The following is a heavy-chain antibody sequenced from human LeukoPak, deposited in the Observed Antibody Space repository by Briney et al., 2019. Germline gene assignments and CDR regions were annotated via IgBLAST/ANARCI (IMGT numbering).Heavy chain of an antibody. CDR3: AMSSGYCSSTSCSRRAEYFQH. D-gene: IGHD2-2*01. V-gene: IGHV1-69*02. J-gene: IGHJ1*01. Sequence: SVKVSCKASGGTFSSYTISWVRQAPGQGLEWMGRIIPILGIANYAQKFQGRVTITADKSTSTAYMELSSLRSEDTAVHYCAMSSGYCSSTSCSRRAEYFQHWGQGTLVTVSS. CDR1: GGTFSSYT. CDR2: IIPILGIA.